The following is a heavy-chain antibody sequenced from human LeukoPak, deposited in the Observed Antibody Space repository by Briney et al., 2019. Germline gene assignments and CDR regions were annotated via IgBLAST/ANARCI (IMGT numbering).Heavy chain of an antibody. Sequence: GGSLRLSCAASGFIFGNYAIHWVRQAPGKGLEWVSLISFDGTTSFYADSVKGRFTVSRDNSNNTLHLHLSGLKTKDTAIYYCARTSGRERNFDFWGQGTLVTVSP. CDR2: ISFDGTTS. CDR3: ARTSGRERNFDF. V-gene: IGHV3-30-3*01. D-gene: IGHD1-26*01. J-gene: IGHJ4*02. CDR1: GFIFGNYA.